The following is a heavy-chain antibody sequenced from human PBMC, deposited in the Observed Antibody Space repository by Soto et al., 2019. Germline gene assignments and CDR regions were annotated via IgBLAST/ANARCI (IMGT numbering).Heavy chain of an antibody. CDR2: MGSDGSTT. D-gene: IGHD3-3*01. CDR3: AKHPIFGVVTHYFAH. J-gene: IGHJ4*02. Sequence: GGSLRLSCAASGFTFSTYWMHWVRQAPGKGLVWVSRMGSDGSTTTYADSVKGRFTISRDNARNTLYLEMNRLTAEDTAVYYCAKHPIFGVVTHYFAHWGRGILVTVSS. CDR1: GFTFSTYW. V-gene: IGHV3-74*03.